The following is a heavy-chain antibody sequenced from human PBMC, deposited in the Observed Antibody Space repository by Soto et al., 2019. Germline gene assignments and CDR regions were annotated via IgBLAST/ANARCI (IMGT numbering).Heavy chain of an antibody. CDR3: ARASQVHSGWETPALYYGMDV. V-gene: IGHV4-34*01. CDR2: INHSGST. D-gene: IGHD6-19*01. J-gene: IGHJ6*02. CDR1: GGSFSGYY. Sequence: SETLSLTCAVYGGSFSGYYWSWIRQPPGKGLEWIGEINHSGSTNYNPSLKSRVTISVDTSKNQFSLKLSSVTAADKAVYYCARASQVHSGWETPALYYGMDVWGQGTTVTVSS.